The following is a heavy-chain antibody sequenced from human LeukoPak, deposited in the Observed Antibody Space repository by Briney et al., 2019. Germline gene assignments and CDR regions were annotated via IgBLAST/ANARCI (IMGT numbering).Heavy chain of an antibody. J-gene: IGHJ4*02. CDR1: GFTFSSYE. Sequence: GGSLRLSCAASGFTFSSYEMNWVRQAPGKGLEWVSYISSSDSTIYYADSVKGRFTISSDNAKNSLYLQMSSLRAEDTAAYYCARVVRIPAADSSFDYWGQGTLVTVSS. V-gene: IGHV3-48*03. D-gene: IGHD6-13*01. CDR2: ISSSDSTI. CDR3: ARVVRIPAADSSFDY.